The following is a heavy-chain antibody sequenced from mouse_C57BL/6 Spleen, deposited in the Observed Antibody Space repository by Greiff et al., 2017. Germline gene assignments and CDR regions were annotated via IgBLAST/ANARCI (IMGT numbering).Heavy chain of an antibody. CDR1: GYTFTSYW. V-gene: IGHV1-55*01. CDR3: ARSYGSSYEDFDY. Sequence: QVQLKQPGAELVKPGASVKMSCKASGYTFTSYWITWVKQRPGQGLEWIGDIYPGSGSTNYNEKFKSKATLTVDTSSSTAYMQLSSLTSEDSAVYYCARSYGSSYEDFDYWGQGTTLTVAS. J-gene: IGHJ2*01. CDR2: IYPGSGST. D-gene: IGHD1-1*01.